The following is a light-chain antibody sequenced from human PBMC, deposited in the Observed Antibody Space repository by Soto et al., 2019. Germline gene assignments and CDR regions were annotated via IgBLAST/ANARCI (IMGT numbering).Light chain of an antibody. J-gene: IGLJ2*01. CDR3: SSYSTSSTLVV. V-gene: IGLV2-14*03. Sequence: QSALTQPPSVSGSPGQSITLSCTGTSSDVGGYNYVSWYQHHPGKAPKLIIYDVTRRPSGVSDRFSGSKSGDTASLTISGLQAEDEADYHCSSYSTSSTLVVFGGGTKLTVL. CDR1: SSDVGGYNY. CDR2: DVT.